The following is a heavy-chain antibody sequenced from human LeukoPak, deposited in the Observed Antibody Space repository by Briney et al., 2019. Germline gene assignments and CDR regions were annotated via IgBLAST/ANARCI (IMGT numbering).Heavy chain of an antibody. D-gene: IGHD6-13*01. CDR3: ARDKQGTSGTWYFDS. CDR1: GASISSSDW. J-gene: IGHJ4*02. V-gene: IGHV4-4*02. CDR2: VYHGGTI. Sequence: SGTLSLTCVVSGASISSSDWWNWVRQPPGKGLEWIGMVYHGGTINYNPSLKSRVTISMDRSKNQFSLNLNSVTAADTAVYYCARDKQGTSGTWYFDSWGQGTLVTVSS.